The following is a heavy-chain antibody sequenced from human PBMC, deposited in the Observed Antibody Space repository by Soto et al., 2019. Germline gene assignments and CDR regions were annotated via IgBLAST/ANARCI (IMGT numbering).Heavy chain of an antibody. J-gene: IGHJ6*02. V-gene: IGHV3-21*01. CDR3: AREYTAWPLTYGLDV. Sequence: GGSLRLSCVGSGFTFSTYSINWVRQAPGKGLEWVSSISSRSDIYYADSVKGRFTISRDNAKNSVSLQMNSLRAEDTAVYYCAREYTAWPLTYGLDVWGQGTTVTVSS. CDR2: ISSRSDI. CDR1: GFTFSTYS. D-gene: IGHD2-2*02.